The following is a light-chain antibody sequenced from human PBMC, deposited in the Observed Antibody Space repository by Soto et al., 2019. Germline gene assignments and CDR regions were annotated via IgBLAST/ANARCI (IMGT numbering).Light chain of an antibody. CDR2: AAS. CDR1: QSLSTYS. Sequence: EIVLTQAPGTLSLSPGERATLSCRASQSLSTYSLAWYQQKPGQTPRLLIYAASTRDTDIPDRFNGSGSGTVVALTISRMDPEDFALYYCQQYEASPLPFGHGTKVDVK. J-gene: IGKJ3*01. CDR3: QQYEASPLP. V-gene: IGKV3-20*01.